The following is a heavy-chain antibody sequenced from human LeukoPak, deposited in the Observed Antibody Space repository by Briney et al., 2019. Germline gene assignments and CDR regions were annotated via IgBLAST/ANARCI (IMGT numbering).Heavy chain of an antibody. CDR3: AMANYYDSSGYPYAFDI. D-gene: IGHD3-22*01. CDR1: GYTLTELS. Sequence: ASVKVSCKVSGYTLTELSMHWVRQAPGKGLEWMGGFDPEDGETIYAQKFQGRVTMTEDTSTGTAYMELSSLRSEDTAVYYCAMANYYDSSGYPYAFDIWGQGTMVTVSS. J-gene: IGHJ3*02. V-gene: IGHV1-24*01. CDR2: FDPEDGET.